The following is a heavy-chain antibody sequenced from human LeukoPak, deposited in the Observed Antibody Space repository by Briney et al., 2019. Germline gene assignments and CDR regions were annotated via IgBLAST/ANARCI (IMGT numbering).Heavy chain of an antibody. Sequence: GGSLRLSCAASGFTFSTYSMNWVRQAPGKGLEWASYISSSSSIIYYADSVKGRFTISRDNAKNSLYLQMNSLRAEDTAVYYCARDVRYSSAVDYWGQGTLVTVSS. J-gene: IGHJ4*02. CDR1: GFTFSTYS. CDR3: ARDVRYSSAVDY. D-gene: IGHD6-25*01. CDR2: ISSSSSII. V-gene: IGHV3-48*01.